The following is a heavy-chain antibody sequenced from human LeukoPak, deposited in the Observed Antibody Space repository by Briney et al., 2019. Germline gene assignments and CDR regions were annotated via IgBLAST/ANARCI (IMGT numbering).Heavy chain of an antibody. J-gene: IGHJ4*02. CDR1: GFTFSSYW. D-gene: IGHD6-13*01. CDR3: ARWRGSWYF. CDR2: IKEDGSET. Sequence: GGSLRLSCAASGFTFSSYWMTWVRQAPGKGLEWVANIKEDGSETYYVDSVKGRFTISRDNAQNSLYLQMNSLRAEDTAVYYCARWRGSWYFWGQGTLVTVSS. V-gene: IGHV3-7*04.